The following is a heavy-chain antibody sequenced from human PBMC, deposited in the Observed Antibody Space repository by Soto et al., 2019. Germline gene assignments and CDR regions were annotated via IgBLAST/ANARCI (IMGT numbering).Heavy chain of an antibody. V-gene: IGHV3-30*18. CDR3: AKVPVWGATTGFDY. Sequence: QVHLVESGGGVVQPGRSLRLSCAASGFTFSSYGMHWVRQAPGKGLEWVAVISYDGSNKYYADSVKGRFTISRDNSKNTLYLQMNSLRAEDTAVYYCAKVPVWGATTGFDYWGQGTLVTVSS. D-gene: IGHD1-26*01. CDR1: GFTFSSYG. CDR2: ISYDGSNK. J-gene: IGHJ4*02.